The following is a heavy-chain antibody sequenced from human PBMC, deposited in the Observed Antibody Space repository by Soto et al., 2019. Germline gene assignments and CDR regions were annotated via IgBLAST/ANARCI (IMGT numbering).Heavy chain of an antibody. Sequence: PSETLSLTCTVSGGSISSYYWSWSRQPPGKGLEWIGYIYYSGSTNYNPSLKSRVTISVDTSKNQFSLKLSPVTAADTAVSYCARLEQLVFDYWSQGTLVTVSS. CDR3: ARLEQLVFDY. CDR1: GGSISSYY. CDR2: IYYSGST. D-gene: IGHD6-13*01. J-gene: IGHJ4*02. V-gene: IGHV4-59*08.